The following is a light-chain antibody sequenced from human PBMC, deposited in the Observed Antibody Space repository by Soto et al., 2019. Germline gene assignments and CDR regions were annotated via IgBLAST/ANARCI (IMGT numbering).Light chain of an antibody. CDR2: DAS. CDR3: RQRSNWPFT. CDR1: QSVSSY. J-gene: IGKJ3*01. V-gene: IGKV3-11*01. Sequence: EIVLTQSTATLSLSPGERATLSCRASQSVSSYLAWYQQKPGQAPRLLIYDASNRATGIPARFSGSGSGTGFTLPSSGREPEDFAVDYCRQRSNWPFTVGPGTKVDIK.